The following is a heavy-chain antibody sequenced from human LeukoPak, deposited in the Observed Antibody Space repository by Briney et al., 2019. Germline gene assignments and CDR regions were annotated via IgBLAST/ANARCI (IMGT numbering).Heavy chain of an antibody. V-gene: IGHV1-18*01. CDR2: ISAYNGNT. D-gene: IGHD3-22*01. CDR1: GYTFTSYG. Sequence: ASVKVSCKASGYTFTSYGISWVRQAPGQGLEWMGWISAYNGNTNYVQKLQGRVTMTTDASTRTAYIEVRNLRSDDTAMYYCARDPSNSSGYHAHFDSWGQGTLVTVSS. J-gene: IGHJ4*02. CDR3: ARDPSNSSGYHAHFDS.